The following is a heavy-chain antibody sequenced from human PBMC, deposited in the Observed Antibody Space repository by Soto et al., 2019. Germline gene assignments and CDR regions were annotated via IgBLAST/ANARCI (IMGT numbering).Heavy chain of an antibody. CDR3: ATTSYYGDYIRN. V-gene: IGHV4-59*08. CDR1: GGSISSYY. D-gene: IGHD4-17*01. Sequence: QVQLQESGPGLVKPSETLSLTCTVSGGSISSYYWSWIRQPPVKGLEWIGYIYYSGSTNYNPSLKSRVTISVDTSKNQFSLKLSSVTAADTAVYYCATTSYYGDYIRNWGQGTLVTVSS. CDR2: IYYSGST. J-gene: IGHJ4*02.